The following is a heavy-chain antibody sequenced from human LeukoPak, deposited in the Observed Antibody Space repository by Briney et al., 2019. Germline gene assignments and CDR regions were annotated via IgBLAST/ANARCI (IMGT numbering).Heavy chain of an antibody. CDR3: AKEMGYCSSSTCYPVPYFDY. D-gene: IGHD2/OR15-2a*01. Sequence: PGGSLRLSCAASGFTFRNYAMSWVRQAPGKGLEWVSAIVGSGGTTYYADSVKGRFTISRDNSKNTLYLQMNSLRADDTAVYYCAKEMGYCSSSTCYPVPYFDYWGQGTLVTVSS. CDR1: GFTFRNYA. V-gene: IGHV3-23*01. CDR2: IVGSGGTT. J-gene: IGHJ4*02.